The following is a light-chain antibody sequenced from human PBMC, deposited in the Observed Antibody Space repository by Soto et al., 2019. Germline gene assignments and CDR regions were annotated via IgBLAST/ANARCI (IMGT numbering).Light chain of an antibody. CDR2: GIS. Sequence: AIQMTQSPSSLSASVGDTVTFTCRASQAIRNDLGWFQQRPGKPPKLLIYGISILQTGVPSRFSGSASGTHFTLTIFDLQPEHFETYYYLHDAFFPYNVGQGTRLEI. V-gene: IGKV1-6*01. CDR1: QAIRND. J-gene: IGKJ2*01. CDR3: LHDAFFPYN.